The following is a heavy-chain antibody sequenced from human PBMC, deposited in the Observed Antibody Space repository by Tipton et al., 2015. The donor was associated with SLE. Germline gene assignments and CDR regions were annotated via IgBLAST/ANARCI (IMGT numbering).Heavy chain of an antibody. D-gene: IGHD3-3*01. CDR1: GGSISSYY. CDR3: ARETRVDATFSKYNRFDP. J-gene: IGHJ5*02. Sequence: TLSLTCTVSGGSISSYYWSWIRQPPGKGLEWIGYIYTSGSTNYNPPLKSRVTMSVDTSTNQFSLKLTSVTAADTAVYFCARETRVDATFSKYNRFDPWGQGSLVTVSP. V-gene: IGHV4-4*09. CDR2: IYTSGST.